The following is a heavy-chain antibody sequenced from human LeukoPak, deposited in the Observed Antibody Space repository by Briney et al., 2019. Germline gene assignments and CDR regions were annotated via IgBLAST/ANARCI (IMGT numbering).Heavy chain of an antibody. J-gene: IGHJ3*02. CDR3: ARGGNYYDSSGYYYGDAFDI. CDR1: GGSFSGYY. D-gene: IGHD3-22*01. CDR2: IYYSGST. Sequence: PSGTLSLTCAVYGGSFSGYYWSWIRQHPGKGLEWIGYIYYSGSTYYNPSLKSRVTISVDTSKNQFSLKLSSVTAADTAVYYCARGGNYYDSSGYYYGDAFDIWGQGTMVTVSS. V-gene: IGHV4-31*11.